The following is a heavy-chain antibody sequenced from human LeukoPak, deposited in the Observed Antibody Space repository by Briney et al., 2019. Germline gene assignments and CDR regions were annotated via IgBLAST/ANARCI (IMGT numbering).Heavy chain of an antibody. Sequence: GGSLRLSCAASGFTFSSYEMNWVRQAPGKGLEWVSYISSSGSNIYYADSVKGRFTISRDNAKNSLYLQMNSLRAEDTAVYYCASSWNDEFHFDYWGQGTLVTVSS. CDR2: ISSSGSNI. CDR3: ASSWNDEFHFDY. J-gene: IGHJ4*02. CDR1: GFTFSSYE. D-gene: IGHD1-1*01. V-gene: IGHV3-48*03.